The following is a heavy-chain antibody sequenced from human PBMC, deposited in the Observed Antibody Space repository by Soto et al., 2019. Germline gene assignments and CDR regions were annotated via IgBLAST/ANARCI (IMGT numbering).Heavy chain of an antibody. CDR3: AKDKTYCSSTSCYADYFDY. CDR2: ISGSGGST. Sequence: EVQLLESGGGLVQPGGSLRLSCAASGFTFSSYAMSWVRQAPGKGLEWVSAISGSGGSTYYADSVKGRFTISRDNSKNTLYLQMNSLRAEDTAVYYCAKDKTYCSSTSCYADYFDYWGQGTLVTVYS. CDR1: GFTFSSYA. D-gene: IGHD2-2*01. J-gene: IGHJ4*02. V-gene: IGHV3-23*01.